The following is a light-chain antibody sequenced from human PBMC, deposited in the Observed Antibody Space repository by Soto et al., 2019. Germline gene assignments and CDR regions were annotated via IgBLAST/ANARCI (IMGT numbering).Light chain of an antibody. CDR2: DAS. Sequence: DIQMTQSPSTLSASVGDRVTISCRASQSVGSLLAWYQQKPGKAPKFLIYDASTLESGVPSRFSGSGSGTEFTLTISSLQPDDFATYYCQQYDNYPLTFGGGTKVEI. CDR3: QQYDNYPLT. J-gene: IGKJ4*01. CDR1: QSVGSL. V-gene: IGKV1-5*01.